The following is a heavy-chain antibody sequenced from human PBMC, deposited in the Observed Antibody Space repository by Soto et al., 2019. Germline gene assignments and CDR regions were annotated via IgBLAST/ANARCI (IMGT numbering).Heavy chain of an antibody. CDR2: IYHSGNT. V-gene: IGHV4-4*02. CDR3: AREGPATIAADLSWFDP. CDR1: GGSINSSNW. D-gene: IGHD6-13*01. J-gene: IGHJ5*02. Sequence: QVQLQESGPGLVKPSGTLSLTCAVSGGSINSSNWWTWVRQPPGKGLEWIGNIYHSGNTNYNPSLKSRVTISVDKSKNSFSLRLSSVTAADTATYSCAREGPATIAADLSWFDPWGQGTLVTVSS.